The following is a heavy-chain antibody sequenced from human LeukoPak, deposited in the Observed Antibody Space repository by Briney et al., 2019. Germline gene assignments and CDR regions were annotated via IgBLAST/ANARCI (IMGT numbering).Heavy chain of an antibody. CDR2: IYDSGST. CDR3: ARYFYGSGRYYNH. CDR1: GGSISSSSYY. V-gene: IGHV4-39*01. D-gene: IGHD3-10*01. Sequence: SETLSLTCTVSGGSISSSSYYWGWLRQPPGKGLEWIGSIYDSGSTYYNPSLKSRVTISVNTSKNQFSLKLSSVTAADTAVYYCARYFYGSGRYYNHWGQGTLVTVSS. J-gene: IGHJ4*02.